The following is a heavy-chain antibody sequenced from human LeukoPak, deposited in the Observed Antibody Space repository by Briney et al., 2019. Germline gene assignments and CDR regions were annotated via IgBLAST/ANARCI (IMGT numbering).Heavy chain of an antibody. D-gene: IGHD3-22*01. CDR2: FDPEHGKT. Sequence: ASVKVSFKASGYTFTDYYIHWVRPAPGKGLEWMGGFDPEHGKTIYAQNFQGRVAMTEDTSTDTGYMELSSLSSEDTAVYYCATIARCDYDSSGSDGVECDPWGQGALVTVSS. V-gene: IGHV1-24*01. CDR3: ATIARCDYDSSGSDGVECDP. J-gene: IGHJ5*02. CDR1: GYTFTDYY.